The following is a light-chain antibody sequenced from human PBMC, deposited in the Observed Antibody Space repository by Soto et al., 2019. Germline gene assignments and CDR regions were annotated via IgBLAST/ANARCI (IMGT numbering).Light chain of an antibody. Sequence: QLVLTQSPSASASLGASVKLTCTLSSGHSSYAIAWHQQQPEKGPRDLMKLNSDGSHSKGDGIPDRFSGSSSGAERYLTIASLPAEDGADYYCQPWGAGIHGWVFGGGTKLTVL. V-gene: IGLV4-69*01. J-gene: IGLJ3*02. CDR1: SGHSSYA. CDR3: QPWGAGIHGWV. CDR2: LNSDGSH.